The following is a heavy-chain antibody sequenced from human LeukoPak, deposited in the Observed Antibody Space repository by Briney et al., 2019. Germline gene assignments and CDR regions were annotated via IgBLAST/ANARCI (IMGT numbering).Heavy chain of an antibody. Sequence: GGSLRLSCAASGFTFDDYAMHWVRQAPGKGLEWVSGISWNSGSIGYADSVKGRFTISRDNAKNSLYLQMNSLRAEDTALYYCAKVKYSSSWVDAFDIWGQGTMVTVSS. D-gene: IGHD6-13*01. CDR1: GFTFDDYA. J-gene: IGHJ3*02. CDR3: AKVKYSSSWVDAFDI. CDR2: ISWNSGSI. V-gene: IGHV3-9*01.